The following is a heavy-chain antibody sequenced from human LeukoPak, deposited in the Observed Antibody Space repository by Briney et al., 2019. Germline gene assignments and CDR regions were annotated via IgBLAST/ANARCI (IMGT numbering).Heavy chain of an antibody. CDR2: IYYSGST. CDR3: ARGLRTDPSSTSLVFDY. D-gene: IGHD2-2*01. J-gene: IGHJ4*02. CDR1: GGSISSYY. V-gene: IGHV4-59*01. Sequence: PSETLSLTCTVSGGSISSYYWSWIRQPPGKGLEWIGYIYYSGSTNYNPSLKSRVTISVDTSKNQFSLKLSSVTAADTAVYYCARGLRTDPSSTSLVFDYWGQGTLVTVSS.